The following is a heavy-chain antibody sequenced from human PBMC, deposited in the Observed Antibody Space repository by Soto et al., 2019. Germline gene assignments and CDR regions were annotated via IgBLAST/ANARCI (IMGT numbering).Heavy chain of an antibody. CDR2: ISRDSRSI. Sequence: GGSLRLSCEVSGFRFDDYGMHWVRQAPGKGLEWIAGISRDSRSISYGASMKGRFTISRDNAKNSLYLQLNSLRADDTAFYYCVKDALTTVAYYFDYWGQGALVSVSS. J-gene: IGHJ4*02. D-gene: IGHD4-17*01. CDR3: VKDALTTVAYYFDY. V-gene: IGHV3-9*01. CDR1: GFRFDDYG.